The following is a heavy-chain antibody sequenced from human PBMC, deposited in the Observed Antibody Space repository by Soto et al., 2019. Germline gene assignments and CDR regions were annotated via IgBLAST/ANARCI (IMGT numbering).Heavy chain of an antibody. CDR2: IYYSGST. D-gene: IGHD3-10*01. V-gene: IGHV4-61*01. Sequence: PSETLSLTCTVSGGSIISDSYYWSWIRQPPGKGLEWIGYIYYSGSTNYNPSLKSRVTISVDTSKNQFSLKLSSVTAADTAVYYCARGRYNYGSGSYYIWYFFDYWGQGTLVTVSS. CDR3: ARGRYNYGSGSYYIWYFFDY. J-gene: IGHJ4*02. CDR1: GGSIISDSYY.